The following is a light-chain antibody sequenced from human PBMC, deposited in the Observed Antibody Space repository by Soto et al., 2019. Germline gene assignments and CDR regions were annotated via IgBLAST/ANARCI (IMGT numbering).Light chain of an antibody. Sequence: QSVLTQPASVSGSPGQSITISCTGSRSDIGAYNFVSWYQHHPGKAPKLIIYDVNDRPSGVSNRFSGSKSGNTASLTISGLQAEDEADYYCGSYTTSGNYVFGTGTKVTVL. CDR1: RSDIGAYNF. J-gene: IGLJ1*01. CDR2: DVN. CDR3: GSYTTSGNYV. V-gene: IGLV2-14*03.